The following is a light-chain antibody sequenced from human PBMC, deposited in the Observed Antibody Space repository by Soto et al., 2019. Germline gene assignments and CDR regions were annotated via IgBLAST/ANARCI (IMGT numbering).Light chain of an antibody. Sequence: QSALTQPRSVSGSPGQSVTISCTGTSSDVGGYNYVSWYQQHPGKAPKLMIYDVSKRPSGVPDRFSGSKSGNTASLTISGLQAEDEAEYYCCSYAGSYSYVFGTWTKLTVL. V-gene: IGLV2-11*01. CDR3: CSYAGSYSYV. CDR1: SSDVGGYNY. CDR2: DVS. J-gene: IGLJ1*01.